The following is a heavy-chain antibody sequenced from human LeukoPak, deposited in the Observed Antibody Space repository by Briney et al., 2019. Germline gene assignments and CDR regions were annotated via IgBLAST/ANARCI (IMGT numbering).Heavy chain of an antibody. D-gene: IGHD3-10*01. V-gene: IGHV3-48*01. J-gene: IGHJ6*02. Sequence: PGGSLRLSCAASGFTFSSYSMNWVRQAPGKGLEWVSYISSSSSTIYYADSVKGRFTISRDNAKNSLYLQMNSLRAEDTAVYYCASRLLWFEESWSYYGMDVWGQGTTVTVSS. CDR2: ISSSSSTI. CDR3: ASRLLWFEESWSYYGMDV. CDR1: GFTFSSYS.